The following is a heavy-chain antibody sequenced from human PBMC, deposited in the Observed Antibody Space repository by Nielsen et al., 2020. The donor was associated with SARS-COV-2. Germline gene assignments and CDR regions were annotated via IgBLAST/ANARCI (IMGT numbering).Heavy chain of an antibody. CDR2: IYPGDSDT. J-gene: IGHJ4*02. D-gene: IGHD1-26*01. Sequence: KVSCKGSGYSFTNYWIGWVRQMPGKGLEWMGIIYPGDSDTRYSPSFQGQVTISADKSISTTYLQWSRLKASDSAIYYCARHGSSLDYWGQGTLVTVSS. CDR3: ARHGSSLDY. CDR1: GYSFTNYW. V-gene: IGHV5-51*01.